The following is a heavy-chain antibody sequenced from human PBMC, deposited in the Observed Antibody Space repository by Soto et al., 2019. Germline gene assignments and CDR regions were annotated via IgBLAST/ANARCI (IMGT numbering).Heavy chain of an antibody. CDR3: ARGGQWDFLSDY. V-gene: IGHV1-18*01. CDR2: ISAYNGNT. D-gene: IGHD1-26*01. J-gene: IGHJ4*02. CDR1: GYSFTRYY. Sequence: QVQLVQSGAEVKKPGASVKVSCKASGYSFTRYYINWVRQAPGQGLDWMGWISAYNGNTHYEEKLQGRVTLTTDTSTITAYMELRSLRSDDTAVYFCARGGQWDFLSDYWGQGTLVTVSS.